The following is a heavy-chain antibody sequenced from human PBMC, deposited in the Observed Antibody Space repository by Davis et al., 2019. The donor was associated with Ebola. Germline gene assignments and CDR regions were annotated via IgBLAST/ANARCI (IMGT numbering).Heavy chain of an antibody. D-gene: IGHD2-2*01. J-gene: IGHJ5*02. CDR3: ARRGYCSGTGCPWGWFDP. CDR1: GYRFTTYW. V-gene: IGHV5-51*01. Sequence: KVSCKASGYRFTTYWIGWVRQMPGRGLQWLGIIYPDDSDTTYSPSFQGQITISADRSISTAYLQWDSLKASDTAMYYCARRGYCSGTGCPWGWFDPWGQGTLVTVSS. CDR2: IYPDDSDT.